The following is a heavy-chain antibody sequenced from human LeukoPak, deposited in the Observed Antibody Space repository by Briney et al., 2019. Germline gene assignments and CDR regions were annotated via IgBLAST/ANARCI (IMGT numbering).Heavy chain of an antibody. J-gene: IGHJ6*03. CDR2: INPNSGGT. V-gene: IGHV1-2*02. D-gene: IGHD6-19*01. CDR3: ARQWLGTRDYYYYYMDV. Sequence: ASVKVSCKASGYTFTGYYMHWVRQAPGQGLEWMGWINPNSGGTNYAQKFQGRVTMTRDTSISTAYMELSRLRSDDTAVYYCARQWLGTRDYYYYYMDVWGKGTTVTVSS. CDR1: GYTFTGYY.